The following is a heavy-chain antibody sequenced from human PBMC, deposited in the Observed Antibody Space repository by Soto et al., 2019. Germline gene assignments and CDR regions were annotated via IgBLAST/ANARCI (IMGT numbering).Heavy chain of an antibody. CDR1: GDSISSGGSY. D-gene: IGHD2-2*01. CDR3: ARDEGYQLPGPN. V-gene: IGHV4-31*03. CDR2: IHDSGRT. Sequence: PSETLSLTCTVSGDSISSGGSYWSWIRQYPGKGLEWIGCIHDSGRTYYNPSLTSRVTISLDTSKNQFSLKLSSVTAADTAVYYCARDEGYQLPGPNWGQGTLVTVSS. J-gene: IGHJ4*02.